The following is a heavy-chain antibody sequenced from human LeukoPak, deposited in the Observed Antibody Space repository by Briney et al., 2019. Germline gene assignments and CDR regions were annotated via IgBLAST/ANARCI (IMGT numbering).Heavy chain of an antibody. CDR2: INHSGST. J-gene: IGHJ6*03. CDR3: ARERVTMVRGAQEEYYYYYMDV. D-gene: IGHD3-10*01. Sequence: SETLSLTCAVYGGSFSGYYWSWIRQPPGKGLEWIGEINHSGSTNYNPSLKSRVTISVDTSKNQFSLKLSSVTAADTAVYYCARERVTMVRGAQEEYYYYYMDVWGKGTTVTVSS. CDR1: GGSFSGYY. V-gene: IGHV4-34*01.